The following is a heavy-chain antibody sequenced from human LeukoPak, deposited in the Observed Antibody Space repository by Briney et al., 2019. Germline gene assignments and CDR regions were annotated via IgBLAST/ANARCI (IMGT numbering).Heavy chain of an antibody. V-gene: IGHV3-53*01. D-gene: IGHD1-14*01. Sequence: GGSLRLSCAASGFTFSSYAMSWVRQAPGKGLEWVSIIYSGGSTYYADSVKGRFTISRDNSKNTLYLQMNSLRAEDTAVYYCARGNPGGEFYWGQGTLVTVSS. CDR2: IYSGGST. J-gene: IGHJ4*02. CDR1: GFTFSSYA. CDR3: ARGNPGGEFY.